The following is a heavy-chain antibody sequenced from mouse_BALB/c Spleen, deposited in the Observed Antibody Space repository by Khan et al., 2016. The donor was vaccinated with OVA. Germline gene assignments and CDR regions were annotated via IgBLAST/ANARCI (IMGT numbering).Heavy chain of an antibody. CDR1: GSSISSGYA. Sequence: VQLKESGPGLVKPSQSLSLPCTVSGSSISSGYAWNWIRQFPGNKLEWMGYIRYSGTTTYNPSLKSRISITRDTSKNQFFLQLNSVTTEDTATYYCARNNNWYFDGWGAGTTVTVSS. CDR2: IRYSGTT. D-gene: IGHD1-1*01. J-gene: IGHJ1*01. V-gene: IGHV3-2*02. CDR3: ARNNNWYFDG.